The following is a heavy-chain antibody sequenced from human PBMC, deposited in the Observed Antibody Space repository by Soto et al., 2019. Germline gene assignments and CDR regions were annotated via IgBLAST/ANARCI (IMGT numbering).Heavy chain of an antibody. J-gene: IGHJ6*02. CDR1: GFTFSSYA. D-gene: IGHD2-2*01. CDR2: ISGSGGST. V-gene: IGHV3-23*01. Sequence: GGSLRLSCAASGFTFSSYAMSWVRQAPGKGLEWVSAISGSGGSTYYADSVKGRFTISRDNSKNTLYLQMNSLRAEDTAVYYCAKTPPTRTYYYYYGMDVWGQGTTVTVSS. CDR3: AKTPPTRTYYYYYGMDV.